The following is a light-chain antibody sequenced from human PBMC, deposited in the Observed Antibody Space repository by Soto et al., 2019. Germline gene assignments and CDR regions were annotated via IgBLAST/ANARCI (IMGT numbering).Light chain of an antibody. V-gene: IGKV3-20*01. CDR1: QSITSSF. Sequence: EIVLTQSPGILSLSPGERPSLSCGSSQSITSSFLAWYQQKPGQAPRLLIYGASSRATGIPDRFSGSGSGTEFTLTISRLDPEDFAVYYCQQYGSSPITFGQGTRLEIK. J-gene: IGKJ5*01. CDR2: GAS. CDR3: QQYGSSPIT.